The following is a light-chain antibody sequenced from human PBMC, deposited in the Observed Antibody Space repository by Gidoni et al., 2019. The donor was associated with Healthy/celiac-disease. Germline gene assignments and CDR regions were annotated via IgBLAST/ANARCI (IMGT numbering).Light chain of an antibody. CDR1: QSLVSSDGNTY. V-gene: IGKV2-30*01. J-gene: IGKJ4*01. CDR3: MKGTHWRSENT. CDR2: KVS. Sequence: DVVMTQSPLSLPVTLGQPASISCRSSQSLVSSDGNTYLNWFQQRPGQSPRRLIYKVSNRDSGVPDRFSGSGSGTDFTLKISRVEAEDVGVYYCMKGTHWRSENTFXGXTKVXIK.